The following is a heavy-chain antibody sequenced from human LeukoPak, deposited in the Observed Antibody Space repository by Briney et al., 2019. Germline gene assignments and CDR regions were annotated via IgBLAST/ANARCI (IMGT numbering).Heavy chain of an antibody. CDR2: TFYRSKWYN. CDR1: GDSVSSHTAA. D-gene: IGHD2-15*01. CDR3: ARDGWPAFDY. Sequence: KTSQTLSLTCAISGDSVSSHTAAWNWIRQSPSRGLEWLGRTFYRSKWYNDYGESVKSRITINADTSKNQFSLHLNSVTPDDTAVYYCARDGWPAFDYWGQGTLVTVSS. V-gene: IGHV6-1*01. J-gene: IGHJ4*02.